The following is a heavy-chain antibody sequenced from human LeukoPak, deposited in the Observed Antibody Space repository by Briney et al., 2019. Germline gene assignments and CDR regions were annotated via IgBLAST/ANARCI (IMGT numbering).Heavy chain of an antibody. CDR3: ARETAGTGAFDY. V-gene: IGHV1-46*01. CDR2: INPSGAST. J-gene: IGHJ4*02. CDR1: GYTFTSYF. D-gene: IGHD3/OR15-3a*01. Sequence: ASVKVSCKTSGYTFTSYFIHWVRQAPGQGLEWMGIINPSGASTSYAQRFQGRVTMTRDMSTSTVYMELSSLRSEDTAVYYCARETAGTGAFDYWGQGTPVTVSS.